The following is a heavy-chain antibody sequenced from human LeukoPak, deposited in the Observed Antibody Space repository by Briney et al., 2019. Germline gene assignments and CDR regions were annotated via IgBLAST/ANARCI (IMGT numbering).Heavy chain of an antibody. D-gene: IGHD3-10*01. CDR2: ISSSGSTI. J-gene: IGHJ5*02. CDR1: GFTFSSYE. V-gene: IGHV3-48*03. CDR3: ARDLQDYYGSGSYYDH. Sequence: GGSLRLSCAASGFTFSSYEMNWVRQAPGKGLEWVSYISSSGSTIYYADSVKGRFTISRDNAKNSLYLQMNSLRAEDTAVYYCARDLQDYYGSGSYYDHWGQGTLVTVSS.